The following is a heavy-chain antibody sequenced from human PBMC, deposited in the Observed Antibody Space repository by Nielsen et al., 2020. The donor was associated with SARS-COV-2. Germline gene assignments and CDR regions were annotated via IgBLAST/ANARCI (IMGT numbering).Heavy chain of an antibody. J-gene: IGHJ6*03. CDR2: IYYSGST. D-gene: IGHD1-14*01. V-gene: IGHV4-59*12. CDR3: ARGRNENDYMDV. CDR1: GGSISSYY. Sequence: SETLSLTCTVSGGSISSYYWSWIRQPPGKGLEWIGYIYYSGSTNYNPSLKSRVTISVDTSKNQFSLKPSSVTAADTAVYYCARGRNENDYMDVWGSGTTVTMSS.